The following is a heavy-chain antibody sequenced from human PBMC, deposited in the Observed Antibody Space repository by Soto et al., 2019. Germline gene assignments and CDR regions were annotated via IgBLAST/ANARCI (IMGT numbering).Heavy chain of an antibody. Sequence: ASVKVSCKASGYTFTDYAVHWVRQAPGQGLEWMGWINAGNGNTKYSRKFQDRVTISRDTSASIAYMELSSLRPEDTAVYYCARDHPVTSYGDYGGYWGQGTLVTVSS. CDR3: ARDHPVTSYGDYGGY. CDR1: GYTFTDYA. CDR2: INAGNGNT. V-gene: IGHV1-3*01. D-gene: IGHD4-17*01. J-gene: IGHJ4*02.